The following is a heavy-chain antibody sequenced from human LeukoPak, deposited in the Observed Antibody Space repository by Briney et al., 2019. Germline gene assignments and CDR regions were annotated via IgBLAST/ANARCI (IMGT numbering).Heavy chain of an antibody. CDR2: INHSGST. D-gene: IGHD2-2*01. V-gene: IGHV4-39*07. CDR1: GGSISSSSYY. J-gene: IGHJ4*02. Sequence: SETLSLTCTVSGGSISSSSYYWSWIRQPPGKGLEWIGEINHSGSTNYNPSLKSRVTISVDTSKNQFSLKLSSVTAADTAVYYCASYCSSTSCYFLRWVWNYWGQGTLVTVSS. CDR3: ASYCSSTSCYFLRWVWNY.